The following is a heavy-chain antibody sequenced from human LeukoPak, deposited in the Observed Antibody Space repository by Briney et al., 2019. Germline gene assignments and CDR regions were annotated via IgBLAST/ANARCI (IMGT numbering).Heavy chain of an antibody. Sequence: ASVKVSCKASGYTFTSYYMHWVRQAPGQGLEWMGIINPSGGSTSYAQKLQGRVTMTTDTSTSTAYMELRSLRSDDTAVYYCARVNGQWLGRPDAFDIWGQGTMVTVSS. J-gene: IGHJ3*02. CDR1: GYTFTSYY. V-gene: IGHV1-46*01. CDR3: ARVNGQWLGRPDAFDI. D-gene: IGHD6-19*01. CDR2: INPSGGST.